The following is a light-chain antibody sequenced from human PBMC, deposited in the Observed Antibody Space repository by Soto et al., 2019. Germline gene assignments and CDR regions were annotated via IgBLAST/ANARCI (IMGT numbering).Light chain of an antibody. CDR1: QTVSSSK. CDR2: GAS. CDR3: HQYGSSSRT. V-gene: IGKV3-20*01. J-gene: IGKJ1*01. Sequence: EIVLTQSLGTLSLSPGERSTLSCRTSQTVSSSKLAWYQQKPGQAPKVLIYGASNRTTGVPDRISGSGSGTDFILTISRLEPEDFAVYYCHQYGSSSRTFGQGTKVEI.